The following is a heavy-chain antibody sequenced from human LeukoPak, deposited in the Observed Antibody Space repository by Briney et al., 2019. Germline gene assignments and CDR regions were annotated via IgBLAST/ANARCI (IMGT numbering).Heavy chain of an antibody. V-gene: IGHV4-39*01. J-gene: IGHJ4*02. D-gene: IGHD1-14*01. CDR1: GVSISSTTYY. Sequence: NSSETLSLTCTVSGVSISSTTYYWGWIRQPPGKGLEWIGSIYYSGSTYYNPSLKSRVTISVDTSKNQFSLKLSSVTAADTAVYYCANQYFDFWGQGALVTVSS. CDR3: ANQYFDF. CDR2: IYYSGST.